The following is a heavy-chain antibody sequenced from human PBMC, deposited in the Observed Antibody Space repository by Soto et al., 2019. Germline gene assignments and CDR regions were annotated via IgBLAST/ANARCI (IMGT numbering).Heavy chain of an antibody. CDR3: AKWTDTVIEAALAGGAFDI. J-gene: IGHJ3*02. CDR1: GFSFSTYA. Sequence: EVQLLESGGNLVQPGGSLRLSCAASGFSFSTYALTWVRQAPGKGLEWVSGISASGATTYYADSVKGRFTISRDNSKNTVFLQMTSLRAEYTALYYCAKWTDTVIEAALAGGAFDIWGQGTMVTVSS. V-gene: IGHV3-23*01. D-gene: IGHD2-15*01. CDR2: ISASGATT.